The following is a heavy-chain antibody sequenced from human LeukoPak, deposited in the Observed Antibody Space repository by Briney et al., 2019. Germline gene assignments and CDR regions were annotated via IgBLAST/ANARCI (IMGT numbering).Heavy chain of an antibody. CDR1: GGSISSTDYF. Sequence: SETLSLTCTVSGGSISSTDYFWGWIRQPPGKGLEWIGSVDYSGSTYYNPSLKSRLTISLDTSKNQFSLKLSSVTAADTAVYYCARSRVPADPGLDPWGQGTLVTVSS. V-gene: IGHV4-39*07. CDR2: VDYSGST. D-gene: IGHD2-2*01. CDR3: ARSRVPADPGLDP. J-gene: IGHJ5*02.